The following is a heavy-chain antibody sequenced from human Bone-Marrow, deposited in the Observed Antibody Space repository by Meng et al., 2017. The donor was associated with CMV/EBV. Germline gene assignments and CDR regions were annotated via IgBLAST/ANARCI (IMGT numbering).Heavy chain of an antibody. V-gene: IGHV3-23*01. D-gene: IGHD5-18*01. CDR1: GFAFNIPA. CDR2: ISGTGAST. CDR3: ARGGGSYGYIRYFDY. Sequence: GGSLRLSCAASGFAFNIPAMSWVRQAPGKGLEWVSSISGTGASTYYGDSVEGRFSISRDNSQNTLYMQMNSLTVEDTAVYYCARGGGSYGYIRYFDYWGQGTLVTVSS. J-gene: IGHJ4*02.